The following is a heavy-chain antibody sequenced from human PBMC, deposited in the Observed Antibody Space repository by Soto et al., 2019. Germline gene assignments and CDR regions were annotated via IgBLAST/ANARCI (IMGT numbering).Heavy chain of an antibody. V-gene: IGHV4-59*08. J-gene: IGHJ4*02. CDR3: ARLDGYGRYFVY. CDR1: GGSISSHY. D-gene: IGHD5-12*01. CDR2: IYYSGST. Sequence: PSETLSLTCTVSGGSISSHYWSWIRQPPGQGLEWIGYIYYSGSTNYNPSLKSRVTISVDTSKSQFSLRLSSVTAADTAVYLCARLDGYGRYFVYWGQGALVTVSS.